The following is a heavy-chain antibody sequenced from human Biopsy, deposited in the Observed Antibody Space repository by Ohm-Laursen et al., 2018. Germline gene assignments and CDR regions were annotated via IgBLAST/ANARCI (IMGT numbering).Heavy chain of an antibody. CDR3: ARDGKRWDYSTYFSWHFDL. V-gene: IGHV3-30*03. J-gene: IGHJ2*01. CDR1: GFTFSSYA. Sequence: SLRLSCSASGFTFSSYAMHWVRQAPGKGLEWVAVISYDGSGEYYADSLQGRFIISRDNPKNTVDLQMNSLRAEDTAVYFCARDGKRWDYSTYFSWHFDLWGRGTLVTVSS. D-gene: IGHD4-11*01. CDR2: ISYDGSGE.